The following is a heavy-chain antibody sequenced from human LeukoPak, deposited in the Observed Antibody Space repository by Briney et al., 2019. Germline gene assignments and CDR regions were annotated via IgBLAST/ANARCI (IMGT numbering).Heavy chain of an antibody. V-gene: IGHV4-39*01. Sequence: SETLSLTCTVSGGSISSSSYYWVWIRQPPGKGLEWIGSIYYSGSTYYNPSLRSRVTISEDTSKNQFSLRLSSVTAADTAVYVCERHFRSSDYYYVSLDYWGQGTLVTVSS. CDR3: ERHFRSSDYYYVSLDY. CDR1: GGSISSSSYY. J-gene: IGHJ4*02. CDR2: IYYSGST. D-gene: IGHD3-22*01.